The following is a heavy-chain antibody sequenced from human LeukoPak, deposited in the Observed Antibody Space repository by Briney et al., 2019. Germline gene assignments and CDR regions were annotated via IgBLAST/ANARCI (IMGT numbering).Heavy chain of an antibody. Sequence: GGSLRLSCAASGFTFSSYWMSWVRQAPGKGLEWVSSISSSSSYIYYADSVKGRFTISRDNAKNSLYLQMNSLRAEDTAVYYCARELNGAFDPWGQGTLVTVSS. CDR1: GFTFSSYW. V-gene: IGHV3-21*01. CDR3: ARELNGAFDP. CDR2: ISSSSSYI. D-gene: IGHD1-1*01. J-gene: IGHJ5*02.